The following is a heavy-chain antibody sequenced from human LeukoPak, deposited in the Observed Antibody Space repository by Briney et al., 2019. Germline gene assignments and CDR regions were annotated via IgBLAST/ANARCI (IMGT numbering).Heavy chain of an antibody. CDR3: ARVRSGYSHENYFDY. D-gene: IGHD5-18*01. CDR1: GFTFSSYS. V-gene: IGHV3-48*04. J-gene: IGHJ4*02. Sequence: PGESLRLSCAASGFTFSSYSMNWVRQAPGKGLEWVSYISSASNTIYYADSVKGRFTISRDNAKDSLYLQMNSLRAEDTAVYYCARVRSGYSHENYFDYWGQGTLVTVSS. CDR2: ISSASNTI.